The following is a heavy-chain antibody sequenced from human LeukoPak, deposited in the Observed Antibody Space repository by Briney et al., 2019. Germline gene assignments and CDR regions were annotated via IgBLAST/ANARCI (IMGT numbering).Heavy chain of an antibody. D-gene: IGHD4-11*01. J-gene: IGHJ4*02. CDR1: VGSISSYY. CDR3: ASGVLTVTLVDY. CDR2: IYYSGST. Sequence: SETLSLTCTVSVGSISSYYLSWIRQPPGKGLEWIRYIYYSGSTNYNPSLKSRVTISVDTSKNQFSLKLSSVTAADTAVYYCASGVLTVTLVDYWGQGTLVTVCS. V-gene: IGHV4-59*01.